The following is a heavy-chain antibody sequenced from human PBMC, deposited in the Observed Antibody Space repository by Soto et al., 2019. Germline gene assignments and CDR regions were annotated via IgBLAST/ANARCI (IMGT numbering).Heavy chain of an antibody. V-gene: IGHV3-33*01. CDR1: GFTFSSHG. Sequence: GGSLRLSCAASGFTFSSHGMHWVRQAPGKGLEWVAVIWYDGSNKYYADSVKGRFTISRDNSKDTLYLQMNSLRAEDTAVYYCARDRGSYQLLSDYWGQGTLVTVSS. D-gene: IGHD2-2*01. CDR2: IWYDGSNK. CDR3: ARDRGSYQLLSDY. J-gene: IGHJ4*02.